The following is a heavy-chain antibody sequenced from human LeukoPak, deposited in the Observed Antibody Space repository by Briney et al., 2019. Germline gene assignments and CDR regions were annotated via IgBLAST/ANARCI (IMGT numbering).Heavy chain of an antibody. D-gene: IGHD4-17*01. J-gene: IGHJ5*02. CDR3: ARCYGDYGYNWFDP. Sequence: GASVKVSCKASGGTFSSYAISWVRQAPGQGLEWMGRIIPIFGIANYAQKFQGRVTITADKSTSTAYMELSSLRSEDTAVYYCARCYGDYGYNWFDPWGRGTLVTVSS. CDR2: IIPIFGIA. V-gene: IGHV1-69*04. CDR1: GGTFSSYA.